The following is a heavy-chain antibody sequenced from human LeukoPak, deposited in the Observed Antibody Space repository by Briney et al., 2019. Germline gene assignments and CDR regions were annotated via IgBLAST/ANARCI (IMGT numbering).Heavy chain of an antibody. CDR2: IYTSGST. J-gene: IGHJ4*02. Sequence: SETLSLTCTVSGGSISSYYWSCIRQPAGKGLEWIGRIYTSGSTNYNPSLKSRVTMSVDTSKNQFSLKLSSVTAADTAVYYCARSYYYDSSGYSDDYFDYWGQGTLVTVSS. V-gene: IGHV4-4*07. CDR3: ARSYYYDSSGYSDDYFDY. D-gene: IGHD3-22*01. CDR1: GGSISSYY.